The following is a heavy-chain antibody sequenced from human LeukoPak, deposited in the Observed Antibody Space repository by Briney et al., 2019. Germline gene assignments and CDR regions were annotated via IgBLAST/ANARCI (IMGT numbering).Heavy chain of an antibody. CDR3: ARGWGSAHTAGLDY. Sequence: GGSLRLSCAASGFTFSSYDMHWVRQATGKGLEWVSAIGTAGDTYYPGSVKGRFTISRENAKNSLYLQMNSLRAGDTAVYYCARGWGSAHTAGLDYWGQGTLVTVSS. CDR1: GFTFSSYD. V-gene: IGHV3-13*01. J-gene: IGHJ4*02. D-gene: IGHD3-16*01. CDR2: IGTAGDT.